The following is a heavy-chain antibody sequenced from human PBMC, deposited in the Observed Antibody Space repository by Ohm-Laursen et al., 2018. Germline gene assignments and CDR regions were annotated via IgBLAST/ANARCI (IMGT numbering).Heavy chain of an antibody. CDR2: IGGSGGST. Sequence: SLRLSCTASGFTFSSYAMSWVRQAPGKGLEWVSGIGGSGGSTYYADSLKGRFTISRDNSKNTMYLQVNSLRAEDTAVYYCAKSLGAWFFDIWGRGTLVTVSS. D-gene: IGHD4-17*01. J-gene: IGHJ2*01. CDR3: AKSLGAWFFDI. V-gene: IGHV3-23*01. CDR1: GFTFSSYA.